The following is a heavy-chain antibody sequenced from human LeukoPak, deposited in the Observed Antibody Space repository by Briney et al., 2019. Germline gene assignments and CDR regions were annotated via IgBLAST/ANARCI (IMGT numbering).Heavy chain of an antibody. CDR3: AKGAGGFSYYNWFDP. Sequence: SETLSLTCTVSGGSISRSPYYWGWLRQPPGKGLEWIGSIYCSGTTHYRPSLESRVTISVDTSRNKFSLKVASVTAAETDIYYCAKGAGGFSYYNWFDPWGQGTLVTVSS. CDR2: IYCSGTT. J-gene: IGHJ5*02. V-gene: IGHV4-39*07. D-gene: IGHD5-18*01. CDR1: GGSISRSPYY.